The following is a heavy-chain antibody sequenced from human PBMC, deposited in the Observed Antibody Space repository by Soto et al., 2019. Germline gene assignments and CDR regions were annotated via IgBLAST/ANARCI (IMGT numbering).Heavy chain of an antibody. CDR1: GGTFSSYA. J-gene: IGHJ5*02. D-gene: IGHD1-7*01. Sequence: ASVKVSCKASGGTFSSYAISWVRQAPGQGLEWMGGIIPIFGTANYAQKFQGRVTITADESTSTAYMELSSLRSEDTAVYYCARTANKLELAWLDPWGQGTLVTVSS. CDR2: IIPIFGTA. V-gene: IGHV1-69*13. CDR3: ARTANKLELAWLDP.